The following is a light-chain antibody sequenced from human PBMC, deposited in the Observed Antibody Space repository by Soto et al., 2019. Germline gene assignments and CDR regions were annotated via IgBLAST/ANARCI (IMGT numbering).Light chain of an antibody. CDR2: GAS. J-gene: IGKJ5*01. CDR1: HSVSSRS. Sequence: EILFTQSPGTLSSSLGDRATLSCRASHSVSSRSLGWYQQKLGQAPTLLIYGASNRASGFPCSFSASGSGTDFTLTITPLEPEDFAIYFCQQHTSSPNTFGQGTRLEIK. CDR3: QQHTSSPNT. V-gene: IGKV3-20*01.